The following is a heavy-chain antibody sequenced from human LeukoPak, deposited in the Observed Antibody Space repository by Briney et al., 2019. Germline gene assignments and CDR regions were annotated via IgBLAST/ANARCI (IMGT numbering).Heavy chain of an antibody. J-gene: IGHJ6*03. CDR1: GFTFSSYE. CDR2: INSSGSAI. CDR3: ARVPMIRGIVIDHMDV. V-gene: IGHV3-48*03. Sequence: PGGSLRLSCAASGFTFSSYEMNWVRQAPGKGLEWVSYINSSGSAIYYADSVKGRFTISRDNARNSLYLQMNSLRAEDTAVYYCARVPMIRGIVIDHMDVWGKGTTVTISS. D-gene: IGHD3-10*01.